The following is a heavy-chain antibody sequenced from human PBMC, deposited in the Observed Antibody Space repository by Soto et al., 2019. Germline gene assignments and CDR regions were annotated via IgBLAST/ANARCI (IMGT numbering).Heavy chain of an antibody. CDR3: ARDKRDLRFLEWSYYFGY. V-gene: IGHV3-30-3*01. Sequence: QVQLVESGGGVVQPGRSLRLSCAPSGFTFSNYAMHWVRQAPGKGLEWVAVISYDGSNKYYADSVKGRFTISRDNSKNTXXLQMNSLRAEDTAVYYCARDKRDLRFLEWSYYFGYWGQGTLVTVSS. CDR2: ISYDGSNK. D-gene: IGHD3-3*01. J-gene: IGHJ4*02. CDR1: GFTFSNYA.